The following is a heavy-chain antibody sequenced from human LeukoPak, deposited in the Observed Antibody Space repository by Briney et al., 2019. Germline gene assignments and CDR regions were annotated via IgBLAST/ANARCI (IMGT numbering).Heavy chain of an antibody. Sequence: RAGGSLRLSCAASGFTVSSNYMSWVRQAPGKGLEWVSFISSSSSTIYYADSVKGRFTISRDNAKNSLYLQMNGLRAEDTAVYFCARESYEMATATKTYYFDYWGQGTLVTVSS. V-gene: IGHV3-48*01. D-gene: IGHD5-24*01. CDR1: GFTVSSNY. CDR3: ARESYEMATATKTYYFDY. CDR2: ISSSSSTI. J-gene: IGHJ4*02.